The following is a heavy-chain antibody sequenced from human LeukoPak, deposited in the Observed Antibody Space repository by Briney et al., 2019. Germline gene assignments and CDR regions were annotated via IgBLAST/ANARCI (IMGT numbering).Heavy chain of an antibody. CDR1: GFTFSDYY. D-gene: IGHD2-2*01. CDR2: ISSSGSTI. Sequence: GGSLRLSCAASGFTFSDYYMSWIRQAPGKGLEWVSYISSSGSTIYYADSVKGRFTISRDNAKNSLYLQMNSLRAEDTAVYYCARELHDIVVVPAATKENWFDPWGQGTLVTVSS. J-gene: IGHJ5*02. CDR3: ARELHDIVVVPAATKENWFDP. V-gene: IGHV3-11*01.